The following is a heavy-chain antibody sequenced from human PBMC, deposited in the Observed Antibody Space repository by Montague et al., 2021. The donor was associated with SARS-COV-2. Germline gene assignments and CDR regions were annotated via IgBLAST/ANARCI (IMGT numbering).Heavy chain of an antibody. CDR3: ARDAGYNWNTEAYALDM. J-gene: IGHJ3*02. CDR2: FSGSSTKM. Sequence: SLRLSCAASGFTFSSYWMYWVRQAPGKGLVWVSYFSGSSTKMNFADSVKGRFTISRDIAKNSLYLQMDSLTDEDTAVYYCARDAGYNWNTEAYALDMWGQGTMVVVSS. D-gene: IGHD1/OR15-1a*01. CDR1: GFTFSSYW. V-gene: IGHV3-48*02.